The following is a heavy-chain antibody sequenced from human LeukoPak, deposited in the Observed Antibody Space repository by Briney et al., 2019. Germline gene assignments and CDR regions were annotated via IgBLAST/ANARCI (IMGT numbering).Heavy chain of an antibody. CDR2: IYYSGST. V-gene: IGHV4-39*07. J-gene: IGHJ4*02. D-gene: IGHD1-1*01. Sequence: SETLSLTCTVSGGSISSSSYYWGWIRQPPGKGLEWIGSIYYSGSTYYNPSLKSRVTISVDTSKNQFSLKLSSVTAADTAVYYCARVIASGTHFDYWGQGTLVTVSS. CDR3: ARVIASGTHFDY. CDR1: GGSISSSSYY.